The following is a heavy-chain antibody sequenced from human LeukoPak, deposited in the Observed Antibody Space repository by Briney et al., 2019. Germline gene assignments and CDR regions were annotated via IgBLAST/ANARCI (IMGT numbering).Heavy chain of an antibody. J-gene: IGHJ3*02. CDR3: ARDKGPYCSSTSCPPYDAFDI. D-gene: IGHD2-2*01. CDR2: IIPILGIA. CDR1: GGTFSSYA. Sequence: SVKVSCKASGGTFSSYAISWVRQAPGQGLEWMGRIIPILGIANYAQKFQGRVTITADKSTSTAYMELSSLRSEDTAVYYCARDKGPYCSSTSCPPYDAFDIWGQGTMVTVSS. V-gene: IGHV1-69*04.